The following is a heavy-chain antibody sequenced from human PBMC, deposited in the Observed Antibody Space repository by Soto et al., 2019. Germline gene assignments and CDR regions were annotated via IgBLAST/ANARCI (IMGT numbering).Heavy chain of an antibody. CDR3: ARIRDGATFDF. J-gene: IGHJ4*02. D-gene: IGHD1-26*01. CDR1: GGTFSSYA. CDR2: IIPIFGTA. Sequence: QVQLVQSGAEVKKPGSSVKVSCKASGGTFSSYAISWVRQAPGQGLEGMGGIIPIFGTANYAQKVQGRVTINAEEATSTAYMALSSLRSEDTAVYYCARIRDGATFDFWGQGTMVTVSS. V-gene: IGHV1-69*12.